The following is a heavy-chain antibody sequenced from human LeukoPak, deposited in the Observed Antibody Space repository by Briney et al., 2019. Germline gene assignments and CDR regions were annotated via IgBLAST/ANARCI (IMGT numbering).Heavy chain of an antibody. V-gene: IGHV3-23*01. CDR3: AKAAVTTRPGNWFDS. J-gene: IGHJ5*01. Sequence: GGSLRLSCAASGFTFSIYAMNWVRQAPGKGLEWVSAISGSGDSTYYAGSVKGRFTISRDNSKNTLYLQMNSLRAEDTAIYSCAKAAVTTRPGNWFDSWGQGTLVTVSS. CDR1: GFTFSIYA. D-gene: IGHD4-17*01. CDR2: ISGSGDST.